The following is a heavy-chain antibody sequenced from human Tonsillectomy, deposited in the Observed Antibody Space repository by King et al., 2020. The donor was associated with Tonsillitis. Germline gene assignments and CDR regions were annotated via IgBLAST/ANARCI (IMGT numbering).Heavy chain of an antibody. CDR3: SSGEAQCRKECHSFDI. V-gene: IGHV3-49*05. D-gene: IGHD3-3*01. CDR1: GFRFGDNT. CDR2: IGSEASGGTA. Sequence: EAQLVQSGGGLVKPGRALRLSCTAAGFRFGDNTTNWFRQAPGKGLEWVGLIGSEASGGTAEYAASVKGRFSISRDDSKSLAYLQMNSLKTEDTAVYYCSSGEAQCRKECHSFDIWGQGTMVTVSS. J-gene: IGHJ3*02.